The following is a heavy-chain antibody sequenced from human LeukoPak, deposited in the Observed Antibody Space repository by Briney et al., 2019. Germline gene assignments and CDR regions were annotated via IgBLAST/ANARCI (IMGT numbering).Heavy chain of an antibody. V-gene: IGHV1-69*13. Sequence: GASVKVSCKASEGTFSSYAISWVRQAPGQGLEWMGGIIPIFGTANYAQKFQGRVTITADESTSTAYMELSSLRSEDTAVYYCARGRSSARSGYYYDSSGYLYWGQGTLVTVSS. CDR3: ARGRSSARSGYYYDSSGYLY. CDR1: EGTFSSYA. CDR2: IIPIFGTA. J-gene: IGHJ4*02. D-gene: IGHD3-22*01.